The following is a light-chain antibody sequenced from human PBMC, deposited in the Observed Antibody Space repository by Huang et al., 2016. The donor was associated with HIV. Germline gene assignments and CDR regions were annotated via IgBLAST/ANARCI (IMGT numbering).Light chain of an antibody. J-gene: IGKJ4*01. CDR3: QQRSNWLT. V-gene: IGKV3-11*01. CDR2: DAS. CDR1: QSVRSY. Sequence: EIVLTQSPATLSLSPGERATLSCRASQSVRSYLAWYQQKPGQAPRLLIYDASNRATGIQARFSGRGSGSGTDVTLTSSSLEPEDFAVYYCQQRSNWLTFGGGTKVEIK.